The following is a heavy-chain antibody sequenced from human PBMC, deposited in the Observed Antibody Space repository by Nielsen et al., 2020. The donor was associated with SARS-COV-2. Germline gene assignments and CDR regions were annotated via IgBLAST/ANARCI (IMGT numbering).Heavy chain of an antibody. D-gene: IGHD4-17*01. CDR3: ARDYYGDYLDGFDI. V-gene: IGHV4-59*01. CDR1: GDSISSYH. Sequence: SETLSLTCIVSGDSISSYHWSWIRQSPGKRLEWIGYINDSGSTNYSPSLKSRVTISLDTSKNQFSLKLTSVTAADTAFYYCARDYYGDYLDGFDIWGHGTMVTVSS. J-gene: IGHJ3*02. CDR2: INDSGST.